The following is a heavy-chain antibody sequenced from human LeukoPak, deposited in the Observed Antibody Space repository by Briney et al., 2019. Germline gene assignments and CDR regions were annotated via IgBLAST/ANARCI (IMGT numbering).Heavy chain of an antibody. J-gene: IGHJ3*02. CDR3: ARVGYSYGGDAFDI. CDR1: GGSISSYY. V-gene: IGHV4-59*01. D-gene: IGHD5-18*01. CDR2: IYYSGST. Sequence: PSETLSLTCTVSGGSISSYYWSWIRQPPGKGLEWIGYIYYSGSTNYNPSLKSRGPISVDTSKNQFSLKLSSVPAADTAVYYCARVGYSYGGDAFDIWGQGTMVTVSS.